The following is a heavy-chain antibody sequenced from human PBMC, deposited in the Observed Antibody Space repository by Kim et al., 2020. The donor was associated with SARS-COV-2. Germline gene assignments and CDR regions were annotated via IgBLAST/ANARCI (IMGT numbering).Heavy chain of an antibody. Sequence: SETLSLTCTVSGGSISSYYWSWIRQPPGKGLEWIGYISYSGSTNYNPALKSRVTISVDTSNNQFSLNLSSVTAADTAVYYCARVVSWSYEGAFDIWGQGTMVTVAS. V-gene: IGHV4-59*01. CDR3: ARVVSWSYEGAFDI. CDR2: ISYSGST. J-gene: IGHJ3*02. D-gene: IGHD1-26*01. CDR1: GGSISSYY.